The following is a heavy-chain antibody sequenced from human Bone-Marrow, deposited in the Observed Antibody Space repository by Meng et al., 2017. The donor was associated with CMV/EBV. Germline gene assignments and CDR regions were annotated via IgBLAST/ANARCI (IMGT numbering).Heavy chain of an antibody. V-gene: IGHV4-61*01. CDR2: IYYSGST. D-gene: IGHD2-2*01. CDR3: ARDRGRRRSSTSNNWFDP. Sequence: SIGIYSWSWIRTPPGKGLYWFGYIYYSGSTNSNPSLKSRVTISVDTSKNQFSLKLSSVTAADTAVYYCARDRGRRRSSTSNNWFDPWGQGTLVTVSS. J-gene: IGHJ5*02. CDR1: SIGIYS.